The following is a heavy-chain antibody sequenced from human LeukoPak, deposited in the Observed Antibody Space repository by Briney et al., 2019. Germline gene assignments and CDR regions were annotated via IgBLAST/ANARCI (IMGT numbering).Heavy chain of an antibody. Sequence: SATLSPTCTVSGGSVSSGSYYWSWIRQSPGKRLEWIGYISYTGTTNYNPSLRSRVTISVDMSKNQIFLKLNSVTAADTAVYHCASPSGGRYRDDALDIWGQGTMVTVSS. V-gene: IGHV4-61*01. CDR1: GGSVSSGSYY. J-gene: IGHJ3*02. CDR2: ISYTGTT. D-gene: IGHD3-10*01. CDR3: ASPSGGRYRDDALDI.